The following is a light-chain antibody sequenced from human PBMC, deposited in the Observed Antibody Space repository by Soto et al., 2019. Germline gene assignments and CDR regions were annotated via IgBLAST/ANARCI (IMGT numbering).Light chain of an antibody. CDR1: HDIGTY. J-gene: IGKJ4*01. Sequence: DVQMTQSPSSLSASVGDRVTITCQASHDIGTYLNWYQHKPGKAPKLLIFDTSHLATGVPARFSGSGSVTYFTFTITNLQAEDFAAYYGQQFYSVPLTFGGGTHVEI. V-gene: IGKV1-33*01. CDR2: DTS. CDR3: QQFYSVPLT.